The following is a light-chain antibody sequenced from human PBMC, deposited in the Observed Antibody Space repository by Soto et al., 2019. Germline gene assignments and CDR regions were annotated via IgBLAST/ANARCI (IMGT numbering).Light chain of an antibody. CDR1: SSDVGGYDF. CDR2: EVS. Sequence: QSVLTQPASVSGSPGQSITISCTGTSSDVGGYDFVSWYQQHPGKAPKLLIYEVSNRPPGLSDRFSGSKSGNTASLSISGLQTEDEADYYCSSYTSTTTLVFGTGTKLTVL. J-gene: IGLJ1*01. CDR3: SSYTSTTTLV. V-gene: IGLV2-14*01.